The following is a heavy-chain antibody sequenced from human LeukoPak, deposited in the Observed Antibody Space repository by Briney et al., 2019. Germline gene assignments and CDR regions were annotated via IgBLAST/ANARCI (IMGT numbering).Heavy chain of an antibody. D-gene: IGHD6-19*01. CDR3: ARDWGRVAGSGLY. CDR2: INAGNGNT. Sequence: ASVKVSCKAPGYTFTSYAMHWVRQAPGQRLEWMGWINAGNGNTKYSQKFQGRVTITRDTSASTAYMELSSLRSEDTAVYYCARDWGRVAGSGLYWGQGTLVTVSS. CDR1: GYTFTSYA. J-gene: IGHJ4*02. V-gene: IGHV1-3*01.